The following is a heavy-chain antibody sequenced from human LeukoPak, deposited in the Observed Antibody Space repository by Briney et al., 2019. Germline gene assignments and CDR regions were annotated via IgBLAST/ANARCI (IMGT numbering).Heavy chain of an antibody. CDR3: ARDLMTVPAAPTAY. Sequence: GASVKVSCTASGYTFTGYYIHWIRQAPGQGLEWLGWINPNSGGTNYAQKFQGRVTMTRDTSISTAYMELSWLKSDDTAVYYCARDLMTVPAAPTAYWGQGTLVTVSS. CDR1: GYTFTGYY. V-gene: IGHV1-2*02. J-gene: IGHJ4*02. CDR2: INPNSGGT. D-gene: IGHD2-2*01.